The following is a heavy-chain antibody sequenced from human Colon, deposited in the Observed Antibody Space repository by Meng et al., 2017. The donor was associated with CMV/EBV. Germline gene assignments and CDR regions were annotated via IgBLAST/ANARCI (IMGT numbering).Heavy chain of an antibody. CDR2: IYYSGST. D-gene: IGHD2-2*02. CDR3: ARTVVPAAIPISWFDP. J-gene: IGHJ5*02. V-gene: IGHV4-39*07. CDR1: GSISSSSYY. Sequence: GSISSSSYYWGWIRQPPGKGLEWIGSIYYSGSTSYNPSLKSRVTISVDTSKNQFSLKLSSVTAADTAVYYCARTVVPAAIPISWFDPWGQGTLVTVSS.